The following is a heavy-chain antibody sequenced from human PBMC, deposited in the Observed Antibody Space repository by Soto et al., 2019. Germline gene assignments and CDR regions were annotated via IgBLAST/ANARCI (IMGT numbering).Heavy chain of an antibody. J-gene: IGHJ4*02. CDR3: AKYRSAYCDSISCYGDYFDY. Sequence: GGSLRLSCAASGFTFTRYWMSWVRQAPGKGLEWVANIKQDGSETYYVDSVKGRFTISRDNAKNSLYLQISSLRAEDTAVYYCAKYRSAYCDSISCYGDYFDYWGQGTLVTVSS. CDR1: GFTFTRYW. CDR2: IKQDGSET. V-gene: IGHV3-7*01. D-gene: IGHD2-2*01.